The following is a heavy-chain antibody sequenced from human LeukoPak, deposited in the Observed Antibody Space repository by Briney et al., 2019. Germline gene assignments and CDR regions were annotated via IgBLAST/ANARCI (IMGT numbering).Heavy chain of an antibody. CDR1: GVSINSYY. CDR2: IYYSGST. CDR3: ARPAKSGSHKRSYWYFDL. D-gene: IGHD1-26*01. Sequence: SETLSLTCTVSGVSINSYYWSWFRQAPGQGLEWIGHIYYSGSTNYNPSLQSRVIISVDTSKNQFSLKLSSVTAADTAVYYCARPAKSGSHKRSYWYFDLWGRGTLVTVSS. V-gene: IGHV4-59*08. J-gene: IGHJ2*01.